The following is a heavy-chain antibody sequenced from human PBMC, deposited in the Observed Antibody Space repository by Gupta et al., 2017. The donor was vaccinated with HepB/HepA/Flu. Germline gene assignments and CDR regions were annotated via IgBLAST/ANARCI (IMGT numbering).Heavy chain of an antibody. Sequence: HVQLVQSGAEVKKPWSSVQVSCTASGVTLRRSAISWVRQAPGHTLECVGGIIPIFGTANYAQKFQGRVTITADESTSTAYMELSSLRSEDTAVYYCAVLPMARLSRYCSSTSCYTKVIGFDYWGQGTLVTVSS. CDR2: IIPIFGTA. CDR1: GVTLRRSA. CDR3: AVLPMARLSRYCSSTSCYTKVIGFDY. V-gene: IGHV1-69*01. J-gene: IGHJ4*02. D-gene: IGHD2-2*02.